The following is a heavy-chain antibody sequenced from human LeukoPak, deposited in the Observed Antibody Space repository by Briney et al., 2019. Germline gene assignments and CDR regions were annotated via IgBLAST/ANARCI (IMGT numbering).Heavy chain of an antibody. Sequence: MPSETLSLTCTVSGDSISTSNSYWGWIRQPPGKGLEWIGSIYYSGNTYYNASLKSRVTISVDTSKNQFSLKLTSVTAADTAVYYCANGEYYYGSGSYQPHPNHYFDYWGQGTLVTVSS. D-gene: IGHD3-10*01. CDR2: IYYSGNT. J-gene: IGHJ4*02. CDR1: GDSISTSNSY. CDR3: ANGEYYYGSGSYQPHPNHYFDY. V-gene: IGHV4-39*01.